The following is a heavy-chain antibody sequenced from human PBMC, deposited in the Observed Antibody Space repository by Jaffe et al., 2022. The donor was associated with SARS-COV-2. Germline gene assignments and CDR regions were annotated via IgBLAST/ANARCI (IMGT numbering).Heavy chain of an antibody. Sequence: EVQLVQSGAEVKKPGESLKISCKGSGYSFTSYWIGWVRQMPGKGLEWMGIIYPGDSDTRYSPSFQGQVTISADKSISTAYLQWSSLKASDTAMYYCARHWRFSSGWYSWPDYWGQGTLVTVSS. J-gene: IGHJ4*02. CDR1: GYSFTSYW. CDR3: ARHWRFSSGWYSWPDY. CDR2: IYPGDSDT. D-gene: IGHD6-19*01. V-gene: IGHV5-51*01.